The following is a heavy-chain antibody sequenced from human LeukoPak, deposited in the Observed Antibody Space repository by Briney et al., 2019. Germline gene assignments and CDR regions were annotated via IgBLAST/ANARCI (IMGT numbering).Heavy chain of an antibody. CDR2: IYESGST. Sequence: SETLSLTCTVSGYSISNGYYWGWIRQPPGKGLEWIGSIYESGSTDYSPSLKSRVTISVDTSKNQFSLKLSSVTAGDTAVYYCATGYSSTWYYFDYWGQGTLVTVSS. CDR1: GYSISNGYY. J-gene: IGHJ4*02. D-gene: IGHD6-13*01. CDR3: ATGYSSTWYYFDY. V-gene: IGHV4-38-2*02.